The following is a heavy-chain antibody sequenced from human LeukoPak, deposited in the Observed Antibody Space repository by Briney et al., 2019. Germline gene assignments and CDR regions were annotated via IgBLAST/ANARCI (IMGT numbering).Heavy chain of an antibody. CDR2: IYYSGST. J-gene: IGHJ4*02. CDR1: GGSFSGYY. CDR3: ARSITGTTIDY. V-gene: IGHV4-34*01. D-gene: IGHD1-14*01. Sequence: SETLSLTCAVYGGSFSGYYWSWIRQPPGKGLEWIGSIYYSGSTYYNPSLKSRVTISIDTSKNQFSLKLSSVTAADTALYYCARSITGTTIDYWGQGTLVTVSS.